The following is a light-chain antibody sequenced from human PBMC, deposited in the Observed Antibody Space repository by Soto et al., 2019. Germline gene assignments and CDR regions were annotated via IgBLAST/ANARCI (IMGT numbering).Light chain of an antibody. V-gene: IGKV1-33*01. J-gene: IGKJ4*01. CDR1: QDISNY. Sequence: DIQMTQSPSSLSASVGDRVTITCQASQDISNYLNWYQQKPGKAPKLLIYDASNLETGVPSRFSGSGSGTDFTFTISSLQPEDIATYYCQQYDNLQRTFGGGTKVDIK. CDR2: DAS. CDR3: QQYDNLQRT.